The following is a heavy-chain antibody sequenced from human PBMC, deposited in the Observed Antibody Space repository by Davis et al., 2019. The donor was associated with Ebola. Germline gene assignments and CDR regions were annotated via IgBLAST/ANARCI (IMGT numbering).Heavy chain of an antibody. CDR1: GYIFTSYW. D-gene: IGHD6-19*01. CDR3: ARLATFFYSSGWYDY. Sequence: GESLKISCKGSGYIFTSYWICWVRQMPGKVLEWRGIIYPVDSDTRYSPSFQRQVTISADKSISTAYLQWSSLKASDTAMYYCARLATFFYSSGWYDYWGQGTLVTVSS. V-gene: IGHV5-51*01. J-gene: IGHJ4*02. CDR2: IYPVDSDT.